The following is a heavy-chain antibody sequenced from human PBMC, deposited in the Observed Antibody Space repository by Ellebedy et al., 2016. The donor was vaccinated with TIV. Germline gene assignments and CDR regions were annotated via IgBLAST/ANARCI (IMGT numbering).Heavy chain of an antibody. Sequence: GESLKISCAASGFTFSSYAMSWVRQAPGKGLELVSAISGSGGSTYYADSVKGRFTISRDNSKNTLYLQMNSLRAEDTAVYYCAKDLKYSSGWFSLDYWGQGTLVTVSS. D-gene: IGHD6-19*01. J-gene: IGHJ4*02. CDR3: AKDLKYSSGWFSLDY. CDR2: ISGSGGST. CDR1: GFTFSSYA. V-gene: IGHV3-23*01.